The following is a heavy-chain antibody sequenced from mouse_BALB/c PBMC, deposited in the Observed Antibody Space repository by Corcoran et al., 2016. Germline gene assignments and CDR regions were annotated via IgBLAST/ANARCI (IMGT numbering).Heavy chain of an antibody. Sequence: QIQLVQSGPELKKPGETVKISCKASGYTFTDYSMHWVKQAPGKGLKWMGWINTETGEPTSADDFKGRFAFSLETSASTAYLQINNRKNEDTATDFCAIGTLDWGQGTTLTVSS. CDR2: INTETGEP. CDR3: AIGTLD. V-gene: IGHV9-2-1*01. J-gene: IGHJ2*01. CDR1: GYTFTDYS. D-gene: IGHD4-1*01.